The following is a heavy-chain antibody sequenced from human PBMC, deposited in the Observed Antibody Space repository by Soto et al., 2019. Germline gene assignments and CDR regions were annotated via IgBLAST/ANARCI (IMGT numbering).Heavy chain of an antibody. J-gene: IGHJ4*02. CDR1: GSSISSSNW. D-gene: IGHD5-18*01. CDR2: IYHSGST. Sequence: PSETLSLTCAVSGSSISSSNWWSWVRQPPGKGLEWIGEIYHSGSTNYNPSLKSRVTISVDKSKNQFSLKLSSVTAADTAVYYCARGIQLWPITYYFDYWGQGTLVTVSS. V-gene: IGHV4-4*02. CDR3: ARGIQLWPITYYFDY.